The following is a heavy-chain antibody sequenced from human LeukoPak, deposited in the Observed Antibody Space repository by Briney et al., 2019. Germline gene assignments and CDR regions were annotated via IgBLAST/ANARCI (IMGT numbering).Heavy chain of an antibody. Sequence: PSETLSLTCHVSGGPVNSGNFFWIWIRQPAGKGLEWIGRIYSRGTANYNRSLKGRVTISMDTSKNQVSLEVYSATAADTAVYFCASSRVSTPPYNFGMDVWGQGTTVIVSS. CDR2: IYSRGTA. CDR1: GGPVNSGNFF. J-gene: IGHJ6*02. CDR3: ASSRVSTPPYNFGMDV. V-gene: IGHV4-61*02. D-gene: IGHD4-23*01.